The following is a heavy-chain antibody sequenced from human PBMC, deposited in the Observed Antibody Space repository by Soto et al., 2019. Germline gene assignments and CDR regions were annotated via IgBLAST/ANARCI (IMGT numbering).Heavy chain of an antibody. D-gene: IGHD4-4*01. J-gene: IGHJ4*02. CDR2: IYHSGRS. Sequence: WETLSLTCAVSGYSISSGYYWGWVRQSPGKGLEWIGSIYHSGRSYFNPSLKSRVTMSVDTSKNQFSLKLSSVTAADTALYYCARVSLSYSNYLDYWGQGTLVTVS. CDR1: GYSISSGYY. CDR3: ARVSLSYSNYLDY. V-gene: IGHV4-38-2*01.